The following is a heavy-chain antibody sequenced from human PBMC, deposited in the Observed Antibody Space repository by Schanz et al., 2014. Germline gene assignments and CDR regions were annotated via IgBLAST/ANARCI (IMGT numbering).Heavy chain of an antibody. CDR3: ARDWVVPAAIGEGNWNYDN. V-gene: IGHV1-18*01. J-gene: IGHJ4*02. CDR1: GYIFSSYA. CDR2: INVYNGDT. Sequence: QLVQSGSEFRKPGASVKVSCKASGYIFSSYAIHWVRQAPGQGLEWMGWINVYNGDTKFAKTFQDRVTLTTDTSTSTAYMELRSLTSDDSAVYYCARDWVVPAAIGEGNWNYDNWGQGTLVTVSS. D-gene: IGHD2-2*02.